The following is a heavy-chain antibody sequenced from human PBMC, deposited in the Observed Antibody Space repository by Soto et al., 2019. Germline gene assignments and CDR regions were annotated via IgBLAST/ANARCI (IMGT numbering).Heavy chain of an antibody. CDR3: AKDYRELTMIVVTYYFDY. J-gene: IGHJ4*02. CDR1: GFTFSSYA. V-gene: IGHV3-23*01. D-gene: IGHD3-22*01. CDR2: ISGSGGST. Sequence: EVQLLESGGGLVQPGGSLRLSCAASGFTFSSYAMSWVRQAPGKGLEWVSAISGSGGSTYYADSVKGRFTISRDNSKNTLYLQMNSLRAEDTAVYYCAKDYRELTMIVVTYYFDYWGQGTLVTVSS.